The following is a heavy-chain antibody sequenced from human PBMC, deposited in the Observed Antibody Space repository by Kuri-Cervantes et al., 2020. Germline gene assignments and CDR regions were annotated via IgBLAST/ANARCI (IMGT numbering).Heavy chain of an antibody. V-gene: IGHV3-53*01. CDR2: IYSGGST. D-gene: IGHD1-26*01. CDR3: ARDIREWELHPGDY. Sequence: GESLKISCAASGFTFSSYSMSWVRQAPGKGLEWVSVIYSGGSTYYADSVKGRFTISRDNSKNTLYLQMNSLRAEDTAVCYCARDIREWELHPGDYWGQGTLVTVSS. J-gene: IGHJ4*02. CDR1: GFTFSSYS.